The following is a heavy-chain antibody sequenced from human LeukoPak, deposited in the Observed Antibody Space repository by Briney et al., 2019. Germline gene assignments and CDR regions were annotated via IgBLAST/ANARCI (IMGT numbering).Heavy chain of an antibody. CDR3: ARRYCTGGSCWNGMDV. CDR2: ISGNGGST. D-gene: IGHD2-15*01. Sequence: GGSLRLSCAASGFTFSAYAMHWVRQAPGKGLEYVSLISGNGGSTYYADSVRGRFTISRDNSKNTLYLQMGSLRVEDMAVYYCARRYCTGGSCWNGMDVWGQGTTVTVSS. J-gene: IGHJ6*02. CDR1: GFTFSAYA. V-gene: IGHV3-64*02.